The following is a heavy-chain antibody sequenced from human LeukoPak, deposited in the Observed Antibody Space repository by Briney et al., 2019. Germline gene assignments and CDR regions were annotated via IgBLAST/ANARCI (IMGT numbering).Heavy chain of an antibody. V-gene: IGHV4-39*07. D-gene: IGHD6-13*01. Sequence: SETLSLTCTVSGGSISSSSYYWGWIRQPPGKGLEWIGSIYYSGSIYYNPSLKSRVTISVDTSKNQFSLKLSSVTAADTAVYYCARVWQQLGRGAFDIWGQGTMVTVSS. J-gene: IGHJ3*02. CDR3: ARVWQQLGRGAFDI. CDR2: IYYSGSI. CDR1: GGSISSSSYY.